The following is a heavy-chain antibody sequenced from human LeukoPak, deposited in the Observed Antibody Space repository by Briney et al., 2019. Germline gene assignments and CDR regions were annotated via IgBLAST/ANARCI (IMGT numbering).Heavy chain of an antibody. CDR2: ISAYNGYT. J-gene: IGHJ4*02. CDR1: GYTFTSYG. Sequence: ASVKVSCRASGYTFTSYGISWVRQAPGQGLEWMRWISAYNGYTNYPQKLQGRVTMTTDTSTGTAYMELRSLRSDDTAVYYCARVSYDFWSGYYVYWGQGTLVTVSS. D-gene: IGHD3-3*01. CDR3: ARVSYDFWSGYYVY. V-gene: IGHV1-18*01.